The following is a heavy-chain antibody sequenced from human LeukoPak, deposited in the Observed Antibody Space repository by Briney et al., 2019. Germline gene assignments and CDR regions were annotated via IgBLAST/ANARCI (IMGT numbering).Heavy chain of an antibody. V-gene: IGHV3-48*01. J-gene: IGHJ5*02. CDR1: GLTFSSYS. Sequence: PGGSLRLSCAASGLTFSSYSMNWVRQAPGKGLEWVSYISSSSSTIYYADSVKGRFTISRDNAKNSLYLQMNSLRAEDTAVYYCAAHYDFWSGHTLGFDPWGQGTLVTVSS. CDR3: AAHYDFWSGHTLGFDP. CDR2: ISSSSSTI. D-gene: IGHD3-3*01.